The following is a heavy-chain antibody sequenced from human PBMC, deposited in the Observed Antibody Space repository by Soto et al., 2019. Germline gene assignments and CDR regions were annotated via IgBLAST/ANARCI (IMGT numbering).Heavy chain of an antibody. CDR1: GGSLTVYY. V-gene: IGHV4-59*01. CDR2: VYYSGGT. CDR3: ARGNDWKSSTFDI. J-gene: IGHJ3*02. Sequence: HVQLQESGPGLVNPSDTLSLTCTVAGGSLTVYYLNWFRHSPGKGLHWIGYVYYSGGTNYNPSLKSRVTMSVDTSKNQFSLNLRSVTAADTAVYYCARGNDWKSSTFDIWGQGTMVSVSS. D-gene: IGHD2-21*01.